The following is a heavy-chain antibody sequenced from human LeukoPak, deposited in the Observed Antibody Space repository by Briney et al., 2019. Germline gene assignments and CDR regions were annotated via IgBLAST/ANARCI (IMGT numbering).Heavy chain of an antibody. Sequence: GGYLRRSCAASGFTCSSYELNWVRQAPGKGLEWVSYISSSGSTIYYADSVKGRFTISRDNAKNSLYLQMNNLRAEDTAVYYCAAGSGLDYWGQGTLVTVSS. V-gene: IGHV3-48*03. CDR2: ISSSGSTI. CDR1: GFTCSSYE. CDR3: AAGSGLDY. J-gene: IGHJ4*02. D-gene: IGHD6-19*01.